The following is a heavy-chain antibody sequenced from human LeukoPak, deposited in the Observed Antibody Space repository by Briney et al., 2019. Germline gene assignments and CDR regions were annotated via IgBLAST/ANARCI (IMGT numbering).Heavy chain of an antibody. CDR2: ITNGGRT. CDR3: AREYSSSWHYYYYGMDV. V-gene: IGHV3-64*04. J-gene: IGHJ6*02. Sequence: GGSLRLSFSASGFPLSSYAMHWVRQAPGEGLEYVSAITNGGRTYYADSVRDRFTISRDNSKDTLYLQMNSLRAEDTAVYYCAREYSSSWHYYYYGMDVWGQGTTVTVSS. CDR1: GFPLSSYA. D-gene: IGHD6-13*01.